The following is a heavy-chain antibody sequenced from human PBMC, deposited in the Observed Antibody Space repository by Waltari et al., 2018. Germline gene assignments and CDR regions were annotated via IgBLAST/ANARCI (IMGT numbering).Heavy chain of an antibody. V-gene: IGHV4-34*01. CDR3: ARGRYYGSGSYSDY. J-gene: IGHJ4*02. Sequence: QVQLQQWGAGLLKPSETLSLTCAVYGGSFSGYYWSWIRQPPGKGLEWIGEINHSGSTNYNPSLKSRVTISVDTSKNQFSRKLSSVTAADTAVYYCARGRYYGSGSYSDYWGQGTLVTVSS. CDR1: GGSFSGYY. CDR2: INHSGST. D-gene: IGHD3-10*01.